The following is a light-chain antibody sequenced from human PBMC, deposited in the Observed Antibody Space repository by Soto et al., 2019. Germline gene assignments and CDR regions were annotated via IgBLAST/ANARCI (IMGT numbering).Light chain of an antibody. V-gene: IGLV1-47*01. J-gene: IGLJ2*01. Sequence: VLTQPPSASGTPGQRVTISCSGSSSNIGSNYVYWYQQLPGTAPKLLIYRNNQRPSGVPDRFSGSKSGTSASLAISGLRSEDEADYYCAAWDDSLSGREVFGGGTKLTVL. CDR1: SSNIGSNY. CDR2: RNN. CDR3: AAWDDSLSGREV.